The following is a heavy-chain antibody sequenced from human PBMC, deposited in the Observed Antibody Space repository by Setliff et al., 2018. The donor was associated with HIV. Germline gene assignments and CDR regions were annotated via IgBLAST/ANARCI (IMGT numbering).Heavy chain of an antibody. CDR2: IYYSGST. J-gene: IGHJ6*03. CDR3: ARVVYTYYYMDV. CDR1: GASISRGNYY. V-gene: IGHV4-30-4*08. Sequence: PSETLSLTCTVSGASISRGNYYWTWIRQRPGKGLEWIAFIYYSGSTYYSPSLKSRLMISVGTSKNQFSLNMTSVTAADTAVYFCARVVYTYYYMDVWGKGTTVTVSS. D-gene: IGHD4-4*01.